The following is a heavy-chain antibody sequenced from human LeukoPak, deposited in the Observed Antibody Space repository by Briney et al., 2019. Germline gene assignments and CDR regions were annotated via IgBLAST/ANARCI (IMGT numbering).Heavy chain of an antibody. CDR1: GGSISNYY. Sequence: SETLSLTCTVSGGSISNYYWSWIRQPPGKGLEWIGYIYYLGNTNYNPSLKSRVTISVDTSKNQFSLKLSSVTAADTAVYYCARGVYIAAAQYGYWGQGTLVTVSS. D-gene: IGHD6-13*01. CDR3: ARGVYIAAAQYGY. J-gene: IGHJ4*02. V-gene: IGHV4-59*01. CDR2: IYYLGNT.